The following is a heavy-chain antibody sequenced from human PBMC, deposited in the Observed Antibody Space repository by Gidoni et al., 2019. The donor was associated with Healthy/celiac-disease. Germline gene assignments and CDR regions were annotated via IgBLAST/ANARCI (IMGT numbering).Heavy chain of an antibody. CDR1: GGSISSGGYS. CDR2: IYHSGST. D-gene: IGHD3-22*01. J-gene: IGHJ4*02. V-gene: IGHV4-30-2*01. Sequence: QLQLQESGSGLVKPSQTLSLTCAVSGGSISSGGYSWSWIRQPPGKGLEWIGYIYHSGSTYYNPSLKSRVTISVDRSKNQFSLKLSSMTAADTAVYYCARGAYDSSGYFSLGYYFDYWGQGTLVTVSS. CDR3: ARGAYDSSGYFSLGYYFDY.